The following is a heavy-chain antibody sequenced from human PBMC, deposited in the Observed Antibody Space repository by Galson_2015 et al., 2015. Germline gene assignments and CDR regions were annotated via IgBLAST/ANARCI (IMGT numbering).Heavy chain of an antibody. CDR3: ARGPDPRSTGYYYYYMDV. Sequence: SVKVSCKASGGTFSSYAISWVRQAPGQGLEWMGGIIPIFGTANYAQKFQGRVTITADESTSTAYMELSSLRSEDTAVYYCARGPDPRSTGYYYYYMDVWGKGTTVTVSS. V-gene: IGHV1-69*13. CDR2: IIPIFGTA. J-gene: IGHJ6*03. D-gene: IGHD4-11*01. CDR1: GGTFSSYA.